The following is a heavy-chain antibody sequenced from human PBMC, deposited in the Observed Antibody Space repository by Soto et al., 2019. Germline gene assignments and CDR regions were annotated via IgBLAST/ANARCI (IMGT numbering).Heavy chain of an antibody. V-gene: IGHV4-31*03. CDR1: GGSISSAGYY. CDR2: IYYSGST. Sequence: SETLSLTCTVSGGSISSAGYYWSWIRQHPGKGLEWIGYIYYSGSTYYNPSLKSRVTISVDTSKNQFSLKLSSVTAADTAVYYCARYGDYKRKYYYYYGMDIWGQGTTVTVSS. J-gene: IGHJ6*02. D-gene: IGHD4-17*01. CDR3: ARYGDYKRKYYYYYGMDI.